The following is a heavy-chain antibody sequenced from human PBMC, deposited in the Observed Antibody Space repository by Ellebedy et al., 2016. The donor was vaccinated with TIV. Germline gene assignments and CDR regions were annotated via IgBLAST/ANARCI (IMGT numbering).Heavy chain of an antibody. J-gene: IGHJ4*02. V-gene: IGHV3-30*02. Sequence: GESLKISCEASGFTFSSYGMQWVRQAPGKGLAWVAFIRNDGSNKYYADSVKGRFTISRDDSKNTVYLQMTTLRPEDTAVYYCAKVAGNFWGQGTLVTVSS. CDR3: AKVAGNF. CDR2: IRNDGSNK. CDR1: GFTFSSYG. D-gene: IGHD6-19*01.